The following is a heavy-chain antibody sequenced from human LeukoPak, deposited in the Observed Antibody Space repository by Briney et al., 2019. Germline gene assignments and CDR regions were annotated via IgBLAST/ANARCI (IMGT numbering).Heavy chain of an antibody. V-gene: IGHV4-59*01. CDR1: DDSISPYY. J-gene: IGHJ3*02. CDR2: VYYSGST. CDR3: ARGVVVVVAATGAFDI. Sequence: SETLSLTCTVSDDSISPYYWSWIRQPPGKGLEWIGYVYYSGSTNYNPSLKSRVTMSADTSHNQFSLKLSSVTAADTAVYYCARGVVVVVAATGAFDIWGQGTMVTVSS. D-gene: IGHD2-15*01.